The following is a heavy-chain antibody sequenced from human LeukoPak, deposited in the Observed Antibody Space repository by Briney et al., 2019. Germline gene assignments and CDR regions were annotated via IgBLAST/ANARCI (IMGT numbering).Heavy chain of an antibody. J-gene: IGHJ4*02. CDR2: IIPILGIA. D-gene: IGHD6-13*01. CDR1: GGTFSSYA. V-gene: IGHV1-69*04. Sequence: PGASVKVSCKASGGTFSSYAISWVRQAPGQGLEWMGRIIPILGIANYAQKFQGRVTITADKSTSTAYMELSRLRSDDTAVYYCARVNIIAAADTELEYYFDYWGQGTLVTVSS. CDR3: ARVNIIAAADTELEYYFDY.